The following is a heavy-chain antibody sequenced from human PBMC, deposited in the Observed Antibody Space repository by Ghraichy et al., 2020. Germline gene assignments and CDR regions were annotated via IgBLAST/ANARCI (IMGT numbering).Heavy chain of an antibody. Sequence: GSLRLSCAASGFTFSIYAMSWVRQAPGKGLEWVSGMSGSGDSIKYAGSVKGRFTISGDNSKNTLFLQMTSLRVEDTAIYYCAKVGPPPVVLTGVFESWGQGTLVTVSS. V-gene: IGHV3-23*01. CDR3: AKVGPPPVVLTGVFES. D-gene: IGHD3-22*01. CDR2: MSGSGDSI. J-gene: IGHJ4*02. CDR1: GFTFSIYA.